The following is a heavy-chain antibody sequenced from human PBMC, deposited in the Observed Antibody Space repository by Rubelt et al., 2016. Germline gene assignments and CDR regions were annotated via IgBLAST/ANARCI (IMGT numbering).Heavy chain of an antibody. J-gene: IGHJ6*02. CDR1: GFTFSTYW. D-gene: IGHD2-21*02. V-gene: IGHV3-74*01. CDR3: ARAFRDSPYHNMDV. CDR2: IYDDGSVT. Sequence: GGSLRLSCAASGFTFSTYWMYWVRQAPGKGLVWVSRIYDDGSVTNYADSVKGRFTISRDNAKDSLYLQMNSLRTEDTAVYYCARAFRDSPYHNMDVWGQGTTVTVSS.